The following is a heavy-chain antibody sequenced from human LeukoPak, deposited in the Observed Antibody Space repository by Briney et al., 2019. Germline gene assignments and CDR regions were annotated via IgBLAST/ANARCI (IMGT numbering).Heavy chain of an antibody. CDR2: ISSNGGST. CDR3: VKDSSGWSPMFDY. D-gene: IGHD6-19*01. J-gene: IGHJ4*02. V-gene: IGHV3-64D*06. CDR1: GFTFSSYA. Sequence: PGGSLRLSCLASGFTFSSYAMHWVRQAPGRGLEYVSAISSNGGSTYYADSVKGRFTISRDNSKNTLYLQMSSLRAEDTAVYYCVKDSSGWSPMFDYWGQGTLVTVSS.